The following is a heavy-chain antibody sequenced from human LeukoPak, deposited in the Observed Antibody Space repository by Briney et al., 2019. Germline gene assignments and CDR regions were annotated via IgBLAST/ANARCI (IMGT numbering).Heavy chain of an antibody. CDR2: ISSSCSSI. V-gene: IGHV3-11*01. CDR1: GFTVSSNY. Sequence: GGSLRLSCAASGFTVSSNYMSWMREAPGKGREWSSYISSSCSSIDYADSVRGRFTISRDNAKNSLYLQMNSLRAEDTAVYYCARDPDLTTWEWRTDGYFDYWGQGTLVTVSS. CDR3: ARDPDLTTWEWRTDGYFDY. J-gene: IGHJ4*02. D-gene: IGHD3-3*01.